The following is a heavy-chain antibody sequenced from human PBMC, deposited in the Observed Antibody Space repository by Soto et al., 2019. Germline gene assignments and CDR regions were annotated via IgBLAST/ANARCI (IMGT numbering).Heavy chain of an antibody. CDR3: AKDHESDY. V-gene: IGHV3-23*01. CDR2: ISASGGGT. CDR1: GFTFSSYA. J-gene: IGHJ4*02. Sequence: EVQLLGSGGGLVQPGGSLRLSCAASGFTFSSYAMSWIRQAPGKGLEWVSAISASGGGTYYVDSVKGRFTISRDNSKNTLYLQMNSLRAEDSALYYCAKDHESDYWGQGTLVTVSS.